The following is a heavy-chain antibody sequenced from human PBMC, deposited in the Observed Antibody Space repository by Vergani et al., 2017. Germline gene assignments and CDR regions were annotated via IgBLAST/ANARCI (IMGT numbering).Heavy chain of an antibody. V-gene: IGHV2-26*01. CDR3: ARGTEQQLVLYWFDP. CDR2: MFSNDEK. Sequence: QVTLKESGPVLVKPTETLTLTCTVSGFSLSNARMGVSWIRQPPGKALEWLAHMFSNDEKSYSTSLKSRLTISKDTSKSQVVLTMTNMDPVDTATYYCARGTEQQLVLYWFDPWGQGTLVTVSS. D-gene: IGHD6-13*01. J-gene: IGHJ5*02. CDR1: GFSLSNARMG.